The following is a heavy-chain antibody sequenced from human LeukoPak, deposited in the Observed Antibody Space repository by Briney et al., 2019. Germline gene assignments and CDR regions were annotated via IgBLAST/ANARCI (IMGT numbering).Heavy chain of an antibody. D-gene: IGHD2-2*01. CDR1: GGTFSSYA. CDR2: INAGNGNT. J-gene: IGHJ4*02. CDR3: ARVLIACSSTCCYPNFDY. V-gene: IGHV1-3*01. Sequence: ASVKVSCKASGGTFSSYAISWVRQAPGQRLEWMGWINAGNGNTKYSQKFQGRVTITRDTSASTAYMELSSLRSEDTAVYYCARVLIACSSTCCYPNFDYWCQGTLVTISS.